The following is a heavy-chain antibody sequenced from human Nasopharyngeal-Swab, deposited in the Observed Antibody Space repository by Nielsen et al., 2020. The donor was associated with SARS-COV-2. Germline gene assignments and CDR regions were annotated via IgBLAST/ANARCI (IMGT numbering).Heavy chain of an antibody. V-gene: IGHV4-34*01. D-gene: IGHD6-19*01. CDR2: INHSGST. J-gene: IGHJ4*02. CDR3: ARTQIKAVAGTAASIDY. CDR1: GGSFSGYY. Sequence: SETLSLTCAVYGGSFSGYYSSWIRQPPGKGREWIGEINHSGSTNYNPSLKSRVTIPVDTSKNQFSLKLSSVTAADTAVYYCARTQIKAVAGTAASIDYWGQGTLVTVSS.